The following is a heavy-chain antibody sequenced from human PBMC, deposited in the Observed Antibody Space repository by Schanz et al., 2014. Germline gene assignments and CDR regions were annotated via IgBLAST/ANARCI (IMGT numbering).Heavy chain of an antibody. CDR1: GFTFSSYG. CDR3: ARPRFDYCEVDD. V-gene: IGHV3-30*19. J-gene: IGHJ4*01. D-gene: IGHD4-17*01. CDR2: ISYDGSNK. Sequence: QVQLVESGGGVVQFGRSLRLSCVASGFTFSSYGMHWVRQAPGKGLEWVAVISYDGSNKYYADSVKGRFTISRDNSENTLHLRMSSLRAEDTAVYYCARPRFDYCEVDDWGQGTLVTVSS.